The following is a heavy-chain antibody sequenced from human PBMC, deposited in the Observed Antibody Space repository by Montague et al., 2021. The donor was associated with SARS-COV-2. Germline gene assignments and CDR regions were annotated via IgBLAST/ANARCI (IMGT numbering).Heavy chain of an antibody. CDR3: ASHDNCDWYYFDY. J-gene: IGHJ4*02. Sequence: SETLSLTCSVSGGSISSSYCSWIRQPPGQGLEWIGYIYHYGSAKYNPSLKIRVTISVDTSKNQFSLKLSSVTAVDTAVYYCASHDNCDWYYFDYWGQGTLVTVSS. V-gene: IGHV4-59*08. D-gene: IGHD2-21*01. CDR1: GGSISSSY. CDR2: IYHYGSA.